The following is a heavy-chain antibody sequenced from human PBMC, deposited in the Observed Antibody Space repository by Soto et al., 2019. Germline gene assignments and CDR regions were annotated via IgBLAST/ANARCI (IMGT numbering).Heavy chain of an antibody. CDR1: GFSFSSYG. CDR3: ARGVGHYYYGMAV. CDR2: IWYDGSDE. Sequence: ESGGGVVQPGRSLRLSCAASGFSFSSYGMHWVRQAPGKGLEWVSLIWYDGSDEYYADSVKGRFTISRDNSKNTLHLQMDSLRADDTAVYYCARGVGHYYYGMAVWGQGTTVTVSS. V-gene: IGHV3-33*01. J-gene: IGHJ6*02.